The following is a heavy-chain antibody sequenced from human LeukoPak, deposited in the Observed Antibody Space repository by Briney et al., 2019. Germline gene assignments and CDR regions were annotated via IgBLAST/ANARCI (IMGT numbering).Heavy chain of an antibody. CDR2: VSGSGLYT. Sequence: GRSLRLSCAASGFTFSTYAMSWVRQAPGKGLEWVATVSGSGLYTYYADSVRGRFTISRDNSKDTFYLQMNSLRAEDTAVYYCAKLMSQPALLFFDQWGQGTLVTVSS. CDR1: GFTFSTYA. V-gene: IGHV3-23*01. J-gene: IGHJ4*02. CDR3: AKLMSQPALLFFDQ. D-gene: IGHD3-10*01.